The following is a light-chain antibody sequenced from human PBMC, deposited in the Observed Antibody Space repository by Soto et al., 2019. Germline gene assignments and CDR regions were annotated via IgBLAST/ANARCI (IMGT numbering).Light chain of an antibody. CDR2: DAS. V-gene: IGKV1-5*01. Sequence: DIQMTQSPSTLSASVGDRVTITCRASQSISSWLAWYQQKPGKAPKLLIYDASSLESGVPSRFSSSGSGTEFTLTISSLQPDDFATYYCQQYNSYSRDTFGQGTKLEIK. CDR1: QSISSW. J-gene: IGKJ2*01. CDR3: QQYNSYSRDT.